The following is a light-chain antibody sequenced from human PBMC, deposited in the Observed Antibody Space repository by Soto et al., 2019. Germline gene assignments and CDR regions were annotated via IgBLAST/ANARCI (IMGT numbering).Light chain of an antibody. CDR2: ENN. V-gene: IGLV1-51*02. J-gene: IGLJ3*02. Sequence: QSVLTQPPSVSAAPGQKVTISCSGSSSNIGNNYVSWYQQLPGTAPKLLIYENNKRPSGIPDRFSGSKSGTSATLGITGLQTGDEADYYCGTWDSSPSVVFGGGTKPTVL. CDR3: GTWDSSPSVV. CDR1: SSNIGNNY.